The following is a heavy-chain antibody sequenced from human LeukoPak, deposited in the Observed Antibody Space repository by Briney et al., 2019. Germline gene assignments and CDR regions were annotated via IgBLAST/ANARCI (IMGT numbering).Heavy chain of an antibody. J-gene: IGHJ4*02. D-gene: IGHD2-15*01. CDR3: ARRLRQRLLPARIDD. CDR2: IYYSGST. CDR1: GGSISSSSDY. V-gene: IGHV4-39*01. Sequence: SETLSLTCTVSGGSISSSSDYWGWVRQPPGKGLEWIGSIYYSGSTYYNPSLKSRVTISLDTSKNQFSLKLSSVTAADTAIYYWARRLRQRLLPARIDDWGQGTLVTVSS.